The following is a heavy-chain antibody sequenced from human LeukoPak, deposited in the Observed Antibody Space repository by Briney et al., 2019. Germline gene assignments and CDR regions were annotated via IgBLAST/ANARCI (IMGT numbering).Heavy chain of an antibody. Sequence: PSETLSLTCSVSGGSISSSSYFWGWIRQPPGKGLEWIASVHHSGSTYYNPSLKSRLTISVDTSKNQFSLKMSSVTAADTAVYFCARQLYVSGSYYVPMDVWGKGTTVTISS. CDR2: VHHSGST. J-gene: IGHJ6*03. V-gene: IGHV4-39*01. D-gene: IGHD3-10*01. CDR1: GGSISSSSYF. CDR3: ARQLYVSGSYYVPMDV.